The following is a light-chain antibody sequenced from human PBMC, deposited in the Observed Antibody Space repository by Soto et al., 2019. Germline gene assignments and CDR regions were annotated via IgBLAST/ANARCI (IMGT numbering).Light chain of an antibody. CDR1: SGHSSYA. V-gene: IGLV4-69*01. CDR2: LNSDGSH. Sequence: QSVLTQSPSASASLGASVKLTCTLSSGHSSYAIAWHQQQPEKGPRYLKKLNSDGSHSKGDGIPDRFSGSSSGAERYLTISSLQSEDEADYYCQTWGTGIVVFGGGTKVTVL. CDR3: QTWGTGIVV. J-gene: IGLJ2*01.